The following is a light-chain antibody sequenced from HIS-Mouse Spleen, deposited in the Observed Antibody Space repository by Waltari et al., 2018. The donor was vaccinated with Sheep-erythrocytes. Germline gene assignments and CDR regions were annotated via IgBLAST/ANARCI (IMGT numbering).Light chain of an antibody. V-gene: IGLV2-14*01. Sequence: QSALTQPASVSGSPGPSITISCTGTSSDVGGYNYVSWYQQHPGKAPKLMIYEVSTRPSWVFTRFAGSKYCDTSSLSISGLQAEDEADYYCSSDTGSSTEVFGGGTKLTVL. CDR1: SSDVGGYNY. J-gene: IGLJ2*01. CDR2: EVS. CDR3: SSDTGSSTEV.